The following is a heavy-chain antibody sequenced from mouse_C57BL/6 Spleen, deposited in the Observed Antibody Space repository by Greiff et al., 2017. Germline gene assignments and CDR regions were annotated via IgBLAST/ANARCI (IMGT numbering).Heavy chain of an antibody. CDR3: ARTGTEYFDV. CDR1: GYTFTSYT. Sequence: VHLVESGAELARPGASVKMSCKASGYTFTSYTMHWVKQRPGQGLEWIGYINPSSGYTKYNQKFKDKATLTADKSSSTAYMQLSSLTSEDSAVYYCARTGTEYFDVWGTGTTVTVSS. CDR2: INPSSGYT. V-gene: IGHV1-4*01. D-gene: IGHD4-1*01. J-gene: IGHJ1*03.